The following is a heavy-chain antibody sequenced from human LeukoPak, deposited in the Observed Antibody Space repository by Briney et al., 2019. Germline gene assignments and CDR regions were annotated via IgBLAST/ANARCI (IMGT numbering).Heavy chain of an antibody. CDR3: RTGIENYYYY. CDR1: GSTFSRYW. V-gene: IGHV3-74*01. J-gene: IGHJ4*02. D-gene: IGHD1-14*01. Sequence: PGGSLRLSCAASGSTFSRYWMHWVRQAPGKVLVWVSRVKSDGSDTIYADSVKGRFTISRDNAKKTLYLQMDSLRAEDTAVYNCRTGIENYYYYWGQGTLVTVAS. CDR2: VKSDGSDT.